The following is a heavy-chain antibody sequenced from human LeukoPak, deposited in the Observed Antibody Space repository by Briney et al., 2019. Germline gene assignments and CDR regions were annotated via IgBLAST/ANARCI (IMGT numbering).Heavy chain of an antibody. Sequence: ASVKVSCKASGYTFTGYYMHWVRQAPGQGLEWMGWINPNSGGTNHAQKFQGRVTMTRDTSISTAYMELSRLRSDDTAVYYCARSKARIVVVITGFDPWGQGTLVTVSS. V-gene: IGHV1-2*02. CDR2: INPNSGGT. J-gene: IGHJ5*02. CDR1: GYTFTGYY. CDR3: ARSKARIVVVITGFDP. D-gene: IGHD3-22*01.